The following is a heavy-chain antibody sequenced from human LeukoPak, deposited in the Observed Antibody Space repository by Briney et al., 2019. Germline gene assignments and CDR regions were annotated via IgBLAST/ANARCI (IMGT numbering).Heavy chain of an antibody. V-gene: IGHV4-39*01. CDR3: ARAPELWFGELISYYYYYMDV. D-gene: IGHD3-10*01. J-gene: IGHJ6*03. CDR2: IYYSGST. Sequence: PSETLSLTCTVSGGSISSSSYYWGWIRQPPGKGLEWIGSIYYSGSTYYNPSLKSRVTISVDTSKNQFSLKLSSVTAADTAVYYCARAPELWFGELISYYYYYMDVWGKGTTVTVSS. CDR1: GGSISSSSYY.